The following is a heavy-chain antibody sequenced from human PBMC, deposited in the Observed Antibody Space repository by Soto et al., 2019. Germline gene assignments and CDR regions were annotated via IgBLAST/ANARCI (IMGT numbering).Heavy chain of an antibody. V-gene: IGHV4-59*01. CDR2: ICYSGST. CDR1: GVTISSYY. J-gene: IGHJ4*02. Sequence: PSETLSLTCTVSGVTISSYYLNWIRQSPGKGLEWIGYICYSGSTNYNPSLKNRVTISLNTTKNQSSLQLSYVPAADAAAYYCWRAEIPLEPFDYWGQGTLVTVSS. D-gene: IGHD1-1*01. CDR3: WRAEIPLEPFDY.